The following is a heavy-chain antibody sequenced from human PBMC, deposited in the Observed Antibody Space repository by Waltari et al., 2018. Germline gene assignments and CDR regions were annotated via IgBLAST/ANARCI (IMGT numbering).Heavy chain of an antibody. CDR2: FYKSGPT. V-gene: IGHV4-39*07. CDR1: RSSIRNNNYY. Sequence: QLQLQESGPGLVKPSETLSPTCTVSRSSIRNNNYYWGWVRQPPGKGLEWIGSFYKSGPTYYNPSLKSRVTISVDTSNNQFSLKLNSVTAADTAVYYCVRGYPDIVATISDYWGQGTLVIVSS. D-gene: IGHD5-12*01. J-gene: IGHJ4*02. CDR3: VRGYPDIVATISDY.